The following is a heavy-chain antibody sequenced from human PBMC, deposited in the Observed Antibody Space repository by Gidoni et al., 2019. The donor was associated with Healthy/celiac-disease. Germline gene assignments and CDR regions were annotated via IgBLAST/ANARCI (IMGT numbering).Heavy chain of an antibody. CDR3: ARVPRMVRGRNYYFDY. CDR2: INHSGST. Sequence: QVQLQQWGAGLLKPSETLSLTCAVYGGSFSGYYWSWIRQHPGKGLEWIGEINHSGSTNYNPSLKSRVTISVDTSKNQFSLKLSSVTAADTAVYYCARVPRMVRGRNYYFDYWGQGTLVTVSS. CDR1: GGSFSGYY. J-gene: IGHJ4*02. D-gene: IGHD3-10*01. V-gene: IGHV4-34*01.